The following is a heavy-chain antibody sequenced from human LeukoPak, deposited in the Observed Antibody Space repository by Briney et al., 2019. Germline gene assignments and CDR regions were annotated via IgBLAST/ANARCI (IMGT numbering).Heavy chain of an antibody. V-gene: IGHV3-48*01. D-gene: IGHD4-17*01. Sequence: GGSLRLSCAASGFTLSTYTMNWVRQAPGKGLQWFSYISSSSSTIYYADSVKGRFTISRDNSKNTLYLQMNSLRAEDTAVYYCATEEEMTTVTTAFDPWGQGTLVTVSS. CDR3: ATEEEMTTVTTAFDP. CDR2: ISSSSSTI. J-gene: IGHJ5*02. CDR1: GFTLSTYT.